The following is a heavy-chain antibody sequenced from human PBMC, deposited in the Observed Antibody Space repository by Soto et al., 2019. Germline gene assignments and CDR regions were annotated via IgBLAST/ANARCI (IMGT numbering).Heavy chain of an antibody. J-gene: IGHJ6*02. Sequence: QVQLQESGPGLVKPSQTLSLTCTVSGGSISSGGYYWSWIRQHPGKGLEWIGYIYYSGSTYYNPSLKSRVTISVDTSKNQFSLKLSSVTAADTAVYYCARGGGSSANYYYGMDVWGQGTTVTVSS. CDR1: GGSISSGGYY. CDR2: IYYSGST. CDR3: ARGGGSSANYYYGMDV. D-gene: IGHD6-6*01. V-gene: IGHV4-31*03.